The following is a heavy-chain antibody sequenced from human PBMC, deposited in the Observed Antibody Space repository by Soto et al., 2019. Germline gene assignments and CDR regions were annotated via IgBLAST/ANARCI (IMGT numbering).Heavy chain of an antibody. CDR3: ARLANYYDTSGYSHFDS. J-gene: IGHJ4*02. D-gene: IGHD3-22*01. Sequence: SETLSLTCTVSGGSIRSYYWSWIRQPPGKGLEWIGYIYYSGSTNYNPSLKSRVTISVDTSKNQFSLKLTSVTAADTAVYYCARLANYYDTSGYSHFDSWGQGTLVT. CDR1: GGSIRSYY. CDR2: IYYSGST. V-gene: IGHV4-59*08.